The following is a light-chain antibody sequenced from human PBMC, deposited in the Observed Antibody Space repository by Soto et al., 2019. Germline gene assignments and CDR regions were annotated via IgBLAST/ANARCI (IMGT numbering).Light chain of an antibody. CDR3: HQYDYYPRT. V-gene: IGKV1-5*03. CDR1: QSLNRDY. CDR2: KAS. Sequence: IQMTQSPSTLSASLGDRVTMTCRASQSLNRDYLAWYQQKPGKAPKLLIYKASTLETDVPSRFSGGGSGTAFTLTISSLQADDFATYYCHQYDYYPRTVGQGTKVDSK. J-gene: IGKJ1*01.